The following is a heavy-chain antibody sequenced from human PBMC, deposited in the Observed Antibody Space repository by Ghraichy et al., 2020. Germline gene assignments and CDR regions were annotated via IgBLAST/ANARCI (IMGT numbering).Heavy chain of an antibody. D-gene: IGHD2-15*01. CDR3: ARYCSGSSCYDNNWFDP. CDR2: NYYSGST. Sequence: SETLSLTCTVSGGSISSSSYYWGWIRQPPGKGLEWIGSNYYSGSTYYNPSLKSRVTISVDTYKNQFSLKLSSVTAADTAVYYCARYCSGSSCYDNNWFDPWGQRTLVTVSS. CDR1: GGSISSSSYY. V-gene: IGHV4-39*01. J-gene: IGHJ5*02.